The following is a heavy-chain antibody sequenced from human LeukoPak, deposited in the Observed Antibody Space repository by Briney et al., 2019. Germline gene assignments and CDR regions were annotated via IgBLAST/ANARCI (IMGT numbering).Heavy chain of an antibody. Sequence: ASVKVSCKASGYTFTGYYMHWVRQAPGQGVEWMGWINPNSGGTNYAQKFQGRVTMTRDTSISTAYMELSRLRSDDTAVYYCARVASSGWYSDYWGQGTLVTVSS. D-gene: IGHD6-19*01. CDR3: ARVASSGWYSDY. J-gene: IGHJ4*02. CDR2: INPNSGGT. CDR1: GYTFTGYY. V-gene: IGHV1-2*02.